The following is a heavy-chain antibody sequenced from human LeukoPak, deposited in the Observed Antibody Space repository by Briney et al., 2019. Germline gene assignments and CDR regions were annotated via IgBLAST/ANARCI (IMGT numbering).Heavy chain of an antibody. CDR1: GDSITSGAYY. J-gene: IGHJ4*02. CDR2: LSYGGNT. CDR3: ASGYSYDLFDY. V-gene: IGHV4-39*07. Sequence: RPSETLSLTCAVSGDSITSGAYYWDGIRQSPGKGLEWIGSLSYGGNTYYNPSLKSRVTISVDTSKNQFSLKLSSVTAADTAVFYCASGYSYDLFDYWGQGTLVTVSS. D-gene: IGHD5-18*01.